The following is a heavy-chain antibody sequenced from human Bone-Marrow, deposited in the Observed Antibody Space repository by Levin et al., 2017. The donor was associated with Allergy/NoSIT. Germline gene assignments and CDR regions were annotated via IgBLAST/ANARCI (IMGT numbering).Heavy chain of an antibody. Sequence: SGPTLVKPTQTLTLTCTLSKISLSTSGVGVGWIRQSPGKALEWLALIYWDDDRRYSPSLKSRLTITKDTSKDQVVLTMTNMDPVDKATYYCVHPKRVTKAGYFDDWGQGTLVTVSS. CDR2: IYWDDDR. V-gene: IGHV2-5*02. D-gene: IGHD4-11*01. CDR1: KISLSTSGVG. J-gene: IGHJ4*02. CDR3: VHPKRVTKAGYFDD.